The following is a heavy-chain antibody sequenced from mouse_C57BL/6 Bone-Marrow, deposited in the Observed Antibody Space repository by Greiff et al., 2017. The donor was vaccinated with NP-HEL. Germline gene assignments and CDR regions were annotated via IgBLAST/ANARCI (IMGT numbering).Heavy chain of an antibody. D-gene: IGHD1-1*01. CDR1: GFNIKDDY. CDR3: TTLYYGSSYRYFDV. Sequence: EVKLMESGAELVRPGASVKLSCTASGFNIKDDYMHWVKQRPEQGLEWIGWIDPENGDTEYASKFQGKATITADTSSNTAYLQLSSLTSEDTAVYYCTTLYYGSSYRYFDVWGTGTTVTVSS. J-gene: IGHJ1*03. CDR2: IDPENGDT. V-gene: IGHV14-4*01.